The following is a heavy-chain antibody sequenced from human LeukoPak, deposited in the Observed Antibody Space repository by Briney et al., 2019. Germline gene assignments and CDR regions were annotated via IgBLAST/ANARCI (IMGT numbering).Heavy chain of an antibody. CDR3: TRGRWSATTASYYLDF. CDR2: INAGNGNT. CDR1: EYTVTEYA. Sequence: ASGKVSCKASEYTVTEYAFNWVRQAPGQRLEWMGWINAGNGNTKYAQKFQGRLTITRDTSASTAYMELSSLTFEDTAVYYCTRGRWSATTASYYLDFWGQGTLVTVSS. V-gene: IGHV1-3*01. J-gene: IGHJ4*02. D-gene: IGHD2-15*01.